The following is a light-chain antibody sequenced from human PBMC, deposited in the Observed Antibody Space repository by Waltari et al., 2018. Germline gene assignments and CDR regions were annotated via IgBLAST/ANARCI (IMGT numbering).Light chain of an antibody. V-gene: IGLV8-61*01. Sequence: QTVVTQEPSFSVSPGGTVTLTCGLTSGSVYSSYYPSWYQQTPGPAPGPLTYSTTTRSSGVPDRFSGSILGNKAALTITGAQADDESDYYCVLYMGGGILFGGGTKLTVL. CDR3: VLYMGGGIL. CDR2: STT. CDR1: SGSVYSSYY. J-gene: IGLJ3*02.